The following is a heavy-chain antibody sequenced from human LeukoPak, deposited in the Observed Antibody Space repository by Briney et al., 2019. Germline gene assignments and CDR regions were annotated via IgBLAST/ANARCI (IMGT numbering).Heavy chain of an antibody. CDR1: GFTFSSYA. Sequence: SGRSLRLSCAASGFTFSSYAMHWVRQAPGKGLEWVAVISYDGSNKYYADSVKGRFTISRDNSKNTLYLQMNSLRAEDTAVYYCARDPEINYYDSTTSGLFDIWGQGTMVTVSS. CDR2: ISYDGSNK. J-gene: IGHJ3*02. CDR3: ARDPEINYYDSTTSGLFDI. D-gene: IGHD3-22*01. V-gene: IGHV3-30-3*01.